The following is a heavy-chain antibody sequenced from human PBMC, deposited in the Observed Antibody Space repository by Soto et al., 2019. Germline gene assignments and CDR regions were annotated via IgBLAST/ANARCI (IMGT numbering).Heavy chain of an antibody. Sequence: ASVKVSCKASGDTFTGYFMHWVRQAPGQGLEWMGWINPYSGAADYAQSFQGRVTMTRDTSISTGYMELSRLRFDDTAVYYCARVIRGSYYNSPLDTWGQGTVVTVSS. CDR1: GDTFTGYF. V-gene: IGHV1-2*02. D-gene: IGHD3-10*01. CDR3: ARVIRGSYYNSPLDT. CDR2: INPYSGAA. J-gene: IGHJ5*02.